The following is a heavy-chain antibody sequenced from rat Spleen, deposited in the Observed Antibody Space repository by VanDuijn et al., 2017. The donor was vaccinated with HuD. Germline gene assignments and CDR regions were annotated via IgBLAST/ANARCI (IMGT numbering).Heavy chain of an antibody. D-gene: IGHD1-4*01. V-gene: IGHV2-13*01. CDR1: GFSLSSYG. CDR3: VREASYPGITFDY. Sequence: QVQLKESGPGLVQPSQTLSLTCTVSGFSLSSYGVIWVRQPPGKGLEWMGVIWGNGGTDYNSAIKSRLSIRRDTSKSQVFLKMNSLQTEDTATYYCVREASYPGITFDYWGQGVMVTVSS. J-gene: IGHJ2*01. CDR2: IWGNGGT.